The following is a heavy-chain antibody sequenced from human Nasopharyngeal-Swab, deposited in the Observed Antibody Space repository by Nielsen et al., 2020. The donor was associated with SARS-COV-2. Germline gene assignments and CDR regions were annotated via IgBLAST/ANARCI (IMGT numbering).Heavy chain of an antibody. J-gene: IGHJ4*02. Sequence: SLKISCGASGFTFSDYYMSWLRQAPGKGLEWLSFISNTGTTIYYADSVKGRFTMSRDNAGNSLFLEMNSLRADDTALYYCATLGRYGYGRALDYWGQGTLVTVSS. V-gene: IGHV3-11*04. CDR2: ISNTGTTI. CDR1: GFTFSDYY. CDR3: ATLGRYGYGRALDY. D-gene: IGHD5-18*01.